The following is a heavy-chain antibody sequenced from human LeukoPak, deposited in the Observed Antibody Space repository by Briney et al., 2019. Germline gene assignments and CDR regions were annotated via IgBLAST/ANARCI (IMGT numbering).Heavy chain of an antibody. V-gene: IGHV3-66*01. J-gene: IGHJ3*02. CDR1: GFTVSSNY. CDR3: ARRERRGYTYGRGTFDI. D-gene: IGHD5-18*01. Sequence: PGGSLRLSCAASGFTVSSNYMSWVRQAPGKGLEWASLIDSGGATYYADSVKGRFIISRDNSKNTLHLQLSSLRAEDTAVYYCARRERRGYTYGRGTFDIWGQGTMVTVSS. CDR2: IDSGGAT.